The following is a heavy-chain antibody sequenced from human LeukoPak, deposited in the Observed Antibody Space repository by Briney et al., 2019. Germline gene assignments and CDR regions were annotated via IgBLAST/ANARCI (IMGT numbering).Heavy chain of an antibody. CDR1: GYSISSGYY. D-gene: IGHD3-22*01. CDR2: IYHSGST. V-gene: IGHV4-38-2*02. J-gene: IGHJ4*02. Sequence: PSETLSLTCTVSGYSISSGYYWGWIRQPPGKGLEWIGSIYHSGSTYYNPSLKSRVTISVDMSKNQFSLKLSSVTAADTAVYYCASLSKDYDTSGYFLVHWGQGTLVTVSS. CDR3: ASLSKDYDTSGYFLVH.